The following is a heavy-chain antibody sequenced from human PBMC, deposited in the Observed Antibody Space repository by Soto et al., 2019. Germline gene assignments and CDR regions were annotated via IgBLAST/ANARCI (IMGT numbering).Heavy chain of an antibody. D-gene: IGHD3-3*01. V-gene: IGHV4-31*03. CDR2: IYYSGST. CDR1: GGSISSGGYY. Sequence: QVQLQESGPGLVKPSQTLSLTCTVSGGSISSGGYYWSWIRQHPGKGLEWIGYIYYSGSTYYNPSLKSRVTISVDTFKNQFSLKMSSGPAADTAVYYCAREGGRYYDFWSGLSSRGGGVFDYWGQGTLVTVSS. J-gene: IGHJ4*02. CDR3: AREGGRYYDFWSGLSSRGGGVFDY.